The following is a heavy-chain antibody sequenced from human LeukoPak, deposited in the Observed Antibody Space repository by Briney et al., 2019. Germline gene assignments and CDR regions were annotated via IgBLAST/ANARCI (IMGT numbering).Heavy chain of an antibody. CDR2: IKQDGSEK. CDR1: GFTFSSYW. Sequence: GGSLRLSCAASGFTFSSYWMSWVRQAPGKGLEWVANIKQDGSEKYYVDSMKGRFTISRDNAKNSLYLQMNSMRAEDTAVYYCAELGITMIGGVWGKGTTVTISS. CDR3: AELGITMIGGV. V-gene: IGHV3-7*01. D-gene: IGHD3-10*02. J-gene: IGHJ6*04.